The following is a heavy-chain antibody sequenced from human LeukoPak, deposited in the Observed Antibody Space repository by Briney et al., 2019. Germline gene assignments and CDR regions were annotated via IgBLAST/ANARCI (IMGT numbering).Heavy chain of an antibody. D-gene: IGHD1-26*01. CDR1: GYSFTSYW. CDR3: ATQSGSYYYPYYFDY. V-gene: IGHV5-51*01. Sequence: GESLKISCKGSGYSFTSYWIGWVRQMPGKGLEWMGIIYPGDSDTRYSPSFQGQATISADKSISTAYLQWSSLKASDTAMYYCATQSGSYYYPYYFDYWGQGTLVTVSS. CDR2: IYPGDSDT. J-gene: IGHJ4*02.